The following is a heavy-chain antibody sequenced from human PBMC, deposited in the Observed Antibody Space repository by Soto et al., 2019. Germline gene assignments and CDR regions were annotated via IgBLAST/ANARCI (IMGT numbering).Heavy chain of an antibody. CDR2: IKSKTDGGTT. V-gene: IGHV3-15*01. D-gene: IGHD5-12*01. CDR3: TTEYSGYDLYRTPVTPGNGMDV. CDR1: GFTFSNAW. Sequence: KSGGSLRLSCAASGFTFSNAWMSWVRQAPGKGLEWVGRIKSKTDGGTTDYAAPVKGRFTISRDDSKNTLYLQMNSLKTEDTAVYYCTTEYSGYDLYRTPVTPGNGMDVWGQVTTVTVSS. J-gene: IGHJ6*02.